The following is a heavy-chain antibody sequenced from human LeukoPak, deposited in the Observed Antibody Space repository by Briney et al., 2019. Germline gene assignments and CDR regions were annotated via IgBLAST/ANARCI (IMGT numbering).Heavy chain of an antibody. J-gene: IGHJ4*02. CDR1: GFTFSSYG. CDR3: AKDSSAWLVSDLTNFDY. Sequence: QAGGSLRLSCAASGFTFSSYGMHWVRQAPGKGLEWVAVIWYDGSNKYYADSVKGRFTISRDNSKNTLYLQMNSLRAEDTAVYYCAKDSSAWLVSDLTNFDYWGQGTLVTVSS. CDR2: IWYDGSNK. D-gene: IGHD6-19*01. V-gene: IGHV3-33*06.